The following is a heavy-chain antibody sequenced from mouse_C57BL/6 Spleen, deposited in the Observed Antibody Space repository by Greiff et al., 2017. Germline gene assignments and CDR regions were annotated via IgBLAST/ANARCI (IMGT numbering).Heavy chain of an antibody. CDR2: VYPYNGGT. Sequence: EVQLQQSGPVLVKPGPSVKISCKASGFTFTDYYMHWVKQSHGKSLEWIGLVYPYNGGTSYNQQFKGKATLTVDTSSRPASMEINSLTSEYSAVYYCARAPMVKGYFDVWGTGTTVTVSS. V-gene: IGHV1-36*01. CDR3: ARAPMVKGYFDV. CDR1: GFTFTDYY. J-gene: IGHJ1*03. D-gene: IGHD2-2*01.